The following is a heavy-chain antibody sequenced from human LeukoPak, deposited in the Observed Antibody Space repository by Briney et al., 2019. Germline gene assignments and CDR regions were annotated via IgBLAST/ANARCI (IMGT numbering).Heavy chain of an antibody. J-gene: IGHJ4*02. V-gene: IGHV3-23*01. CDR3: AKTTTGYSSGRYPAWPIDY. CDR2: IFGSGGSA. Sequence: QPGGSLRLSCAASGFTFGSYAMYWVRQAPGKGLEWVSGIFGSGGSAHYADSVKGRFTISRDNSKNTVYLQMDSLRVEDTAIYYCAKTTTGYSSGRYPAWPIDYWGQGTLVTVSS. CDR1: GFTFGSYA. D-gene: IGHD2-15*01.